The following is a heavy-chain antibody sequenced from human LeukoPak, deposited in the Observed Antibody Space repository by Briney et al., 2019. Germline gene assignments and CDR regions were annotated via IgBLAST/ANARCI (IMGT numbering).Heavy chain of an antibody. V-gene: IGHV3-30*02. J-gene: IGHJ1*01. Sequence: GGSLRLSCAASGFTFSSYGMHWVRQAPGKGLEWVAFIRYDASNKYYADSVKGRFTISRDNSKNTLYLQMNSLRAEDTAVYYCAKGWAVVGYFQHWGQGTLVTVSS. CDR2: IRYDASNK. CDR3: AKGWAVVGYFQH. D-gene: IGHD2-15*01. CDR1: GFTFSSYG.